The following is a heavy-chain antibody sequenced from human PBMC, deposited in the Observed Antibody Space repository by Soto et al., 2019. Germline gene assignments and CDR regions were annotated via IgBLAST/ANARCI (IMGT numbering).Heavy chain of an antibody. Sequence: GESLKISCAASGFTFSSYAMHWVRQAPGKGLEWVAVISYDGSNKYYADSVKGRFTISRDNSKNTLYLQMNSLRAEDTAVYYCARDSDYGDNYNWFDPWGQGTLVTVSS. CDR2: ISYDGSNK. J-gene: IGHJ5*02. D-gene: IGHD4-17*01. CDR1: GFTFSSYA. V-gene: IGHV3-30-3*01. CDR3: ARDSDYGDNYNWFDP.